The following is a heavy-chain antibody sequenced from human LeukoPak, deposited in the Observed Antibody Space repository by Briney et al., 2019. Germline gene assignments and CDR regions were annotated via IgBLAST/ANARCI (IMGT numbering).Heavy chain of an antibody. D-gene: IGHD6-19*01. V-gene: IGHV1-69*05. CDR2: IIPIFGTA. J-gene: IGHJ4*02. CDR1: RGTFSSYA. CDR3: ARDGGIAVAGEILVY. Sequence: SVKVSCKASRGTFSSYAISWVRQAPGQGLEWMGRIIPIFGTANYAQKFQGRVTITTDESTSTAYMELSSLRSEDTAVYYCARDGGIAVAGEILVYWGQGTPVTVSS.